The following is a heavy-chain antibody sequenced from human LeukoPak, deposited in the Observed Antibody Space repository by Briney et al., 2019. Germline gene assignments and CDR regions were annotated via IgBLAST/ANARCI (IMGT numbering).Heavy chain of an antibody. CDR2: IRSKAYGGTT. J-gene: IGHJ4*02. D-gene: IGHD3-3*01. Sequence: GRSPRLSCTASGFTFGDYAMSWFRQAPGKGLEWVGFIRSKAYGGTTEYAASVKGRFTISRDDSKSIAYLQMNSLKTEGTAVYYCTSEYDFWSGYYGGFDYWGQGTLVTVSS. V-gene: IGHV3-49*03. CDR1: GFTFGDYA. CDR3: TSEYDFWSGYYGGFDY.